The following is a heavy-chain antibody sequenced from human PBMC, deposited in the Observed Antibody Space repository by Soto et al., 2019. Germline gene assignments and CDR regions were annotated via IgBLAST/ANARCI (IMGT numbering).Heavy chain of an antibody. V-gene: IGHV4-39*01. D-gene: IGHD3-3*02. CDR1: GSSINSSGYY. CDR2: MFYGVST. Sequence: PSETLSLTCTVSGSSINSSGYYWGWIRQPPGKGLEWIGSMFYGVSTYYNPPLKSRVTVSVDTSKNQFSLNLRSVTAAGTAVYYCARLPSRHLVDYWGQGTLVTVSS. CDR3: ARLPSRHLVDY. J-gene: IGHJ4*02.